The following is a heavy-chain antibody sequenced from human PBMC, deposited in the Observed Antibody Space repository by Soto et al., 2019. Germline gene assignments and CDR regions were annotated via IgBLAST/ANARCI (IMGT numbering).Heavy chain of an antibody. CDR1: GFTFSSYS. CDR2: ISSSSSYI. J-gene: IGHJ6*02. Sequence: EVQLVESGGGLVKPGGSLRLSCAASGFTFSSYSMNWVRQAPGKGLEWVSSISSSSSYIYYADSVKGRFTISRDNAKNSLHLQMNSLRAEDTAVYYCARGRLLWFGELSYGMDVWGQGTTVTVSS. D-gene: IGHD3-10*01. CDR3: ARGRLLWFGELSYGMDV. V-gene: IGHV3-21*01.